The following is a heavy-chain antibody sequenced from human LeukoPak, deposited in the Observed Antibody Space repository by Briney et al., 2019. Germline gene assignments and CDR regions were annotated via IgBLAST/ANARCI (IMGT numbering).Heavy chain of an antibody. V-gene: IGHV3-23*01. CDR1: GFTFSSHT. CDR3: AKGVSGSHAVYFDY. D-gene: IGHD1-26*01. Sequence: GGSLRLSCAASGFTFSSHTMNWVRQALGKGLEWVSAISSSGSSTFFADSVKGRFTISRDNFKNTLYLQMNNLRAEDTAVYHCAKGVSGSHAVYFDYWGQGTLVTVSS. CDR2: ISSSGSST. J-gene: IGHJ4*02.